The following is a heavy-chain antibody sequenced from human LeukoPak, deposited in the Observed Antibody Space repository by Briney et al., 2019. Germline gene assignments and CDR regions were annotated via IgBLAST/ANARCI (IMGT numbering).Heavy chain of an antibody. J-gene: IGHJ4*02. Sequence: PGGSLRLSCAASGFTFSSYGMHWVRQAPGKGLKWVAVISYDGSNKYYADSGKGRFTISRDNSKNTLYLQMNSLRAEDTAVYYCAKDRGSGWYFDYWGQGTLVTVSS. CDR3: AKDRGSGWYFDY. D-gene: IGHD6-19*01. CDR1: GFTFSSYG. V-gene: IGHV3-30*18. CDR2: ISYDGSNK.